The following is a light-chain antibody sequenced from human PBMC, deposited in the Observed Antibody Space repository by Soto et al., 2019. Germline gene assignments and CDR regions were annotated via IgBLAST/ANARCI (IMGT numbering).Light chain of an antibody. Sequence: MTQSPTTLSVSPGERATLSCRASQSVGNDLAWYQQKPGQAPRLLIYDASTRATGIPVRFSGSGSGTEFTLTISSLQSEDFAVYYCHQYNYLITFGQGTRLEIQ. CDR3: HQYNYLIT. CDR1: QSVGND. J-gene: IGKJ5*01. V-gene: IGKV3-15*01. CDR2: DAS.